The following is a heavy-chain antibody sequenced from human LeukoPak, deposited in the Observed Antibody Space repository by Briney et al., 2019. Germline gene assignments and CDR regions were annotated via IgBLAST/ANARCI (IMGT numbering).Heavy chain of an antibody. CDR1: GFTFSSYG. Sequence: GRSLRLSCAASGFTFSSYGMHWVRQAPGKGLEWVAVIWYDGSNKYYADSVKGRFTISRDNSKNTLYLQMNSLRAEDTAVYYCAKDLRAAAGPWFDPWGQGTLVTLSS. CDR2: IWYDGSNK. J-gene: IGHJ5*02. D-gene: IGHD6-13*01. CDR3: AKDLRAAAGPWFDP. V-gene: IGHV3-33*06.